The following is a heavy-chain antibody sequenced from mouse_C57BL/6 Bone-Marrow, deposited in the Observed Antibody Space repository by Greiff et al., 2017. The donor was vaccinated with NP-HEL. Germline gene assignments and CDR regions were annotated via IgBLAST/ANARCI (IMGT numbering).Heavy chain of an antibody. Sequence: VQRVESGAELARPGASVKLSCKASGYTFTSYGISWVKQRTGQGLEWIGEIYPRSGNTYYNEKFKGKATLTADKSSSTAYMELSSLTSEDSAVYCCARESWQFAYCGQGTLVTVSA. J-gene: IGHJ3*01. CDR3: ARESWQFAY. CDR2: IYPRSGNT. V-gene: IGHV1-81*01. CDR1: GYTFTSYG.